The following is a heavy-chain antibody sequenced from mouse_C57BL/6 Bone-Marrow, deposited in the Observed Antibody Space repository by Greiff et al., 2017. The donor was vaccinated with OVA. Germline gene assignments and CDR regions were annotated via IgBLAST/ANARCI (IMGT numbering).Heavy chain of an antibody. Sequence: VKVVESGPGLVQPSQSLSITCTVSGFSLTSYGVHWVRQSPGKGLEWLGVIWRGGSTDYNAAFISRLSISKDNSKSQVFFKMNSLQADDTAIYYCAREGGTRYFDVWGTGTTVTVSS. CDR2: IWRGGST. CDR3: AREGGTRYFDV. D-gene: IGHD4-1*01. V-gene: IGHV2-2*01. CDR1: GFSLTSYG. J-gene: IGHJ1*03.